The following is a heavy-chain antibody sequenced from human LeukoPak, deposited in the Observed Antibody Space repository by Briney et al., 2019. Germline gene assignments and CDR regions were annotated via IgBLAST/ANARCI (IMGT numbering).Heavy chain of an antibody. D-gene: IGHD2-2*03. V-gene: IGHV4-34*01. J-gene: IGHJ4*02. CDR3: ARGRASLDNVFDY. CDR1: GGSFSGYY. CDR2: INHSGST. Sequence: SETLSLTCAVYGGSFSGYYWSWIRQPPGKGLEWIGEINHSGSTNNNPSLKSRVTISVDTSKNKFSLKLSSVTAADTAVYYCARGRASLDNVFDYWGQGTLVTVSS.